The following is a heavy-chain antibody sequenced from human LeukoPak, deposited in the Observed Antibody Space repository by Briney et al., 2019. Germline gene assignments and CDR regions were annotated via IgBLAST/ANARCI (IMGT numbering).Heavy chain of an antibody. CDR2: IIPILGIA. J-gene: IGHJ1*01. CDR3: ARALNPERYCSSTSCYTYFQH. D-gene: IGHD2-2*02. Sequence: SVKVSCKASGGTFSSYAISWVRQAPGQGLEWMGRIIPILGIANYAQKFQGRVTITADKSTSTAYMELSSLRSEDTAVYYCARALNPERYCSSTSCYTYFQHWGQGTLVTVSS. CDR1: GGTFSSYA. V-gene: IGHV1-69*04.